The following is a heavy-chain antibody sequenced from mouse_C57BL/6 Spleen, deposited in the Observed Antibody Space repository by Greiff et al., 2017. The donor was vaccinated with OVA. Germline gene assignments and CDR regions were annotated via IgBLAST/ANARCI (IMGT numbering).Heavy chain of an antibody. Sequence: VKLQQPGAELVKPGASVKLSCKASGYTFTSYWMHWVKQRPGQGLEWIGMIHPNSGSTNYNEKFKSKATLTVDKSSSTAYMQLSSLTSEDSAVYYCARDHDYPFDYWGQVTTLTVSS. CDR2: IHPNSGST. V-gene: IGHV1-64*01. CDR3: ARDHDYPFDY. CDR1: GYTFTSYW. D-gene: IGHD2-4*01. J-gene: IGHJ2*01.